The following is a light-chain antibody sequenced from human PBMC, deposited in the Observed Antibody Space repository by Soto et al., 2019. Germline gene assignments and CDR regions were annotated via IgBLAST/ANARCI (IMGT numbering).Light chain of an antibody. CDR2: GAV. J-gene: IGKJ2*01. V-gene: IGKV3-20*01. CDR3: QQYGSSPMYT. Sequence: EIVLTQSPGTLSLSPGERATLSCRASQSVSSSYLAWYQQKPGQAPRLLIFGAVSRATGIPDRFSGSGSGTDFTLTISSLEPEDFAVYYCQQYGSSPMYTFGQGTRLEIK. CDR1: QSVSSSY.